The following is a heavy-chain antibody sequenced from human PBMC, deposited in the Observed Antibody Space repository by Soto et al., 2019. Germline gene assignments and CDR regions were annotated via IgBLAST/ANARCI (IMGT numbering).Heavy chain of an antibody. CDR3: ARGRVEDSSGWATYFDY. D-gene: IGHD6-19*01. J-gene: IGHJ4*02. V-gene: IGHV3-64*01. CDR2: INTNGVNT. CDR1: GFTFSGYS. Sequence: EVQLVESGGGLFQPGGSLRLSCAASGFTFSGYSMFWFRQAPGKGREYVSAINTNGVNTFYAKSVKGRFTISRDNSKNTMYLQMGSLRAEDMAVYYCARGRVEDSSGWATYFDYWGQGTLVTVSS.